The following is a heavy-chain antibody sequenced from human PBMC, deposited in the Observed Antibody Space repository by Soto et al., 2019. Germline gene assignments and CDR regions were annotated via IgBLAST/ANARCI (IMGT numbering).Heavy chain of an antibody. D-gene: IGHD3-22*01. CDR2: ISYHGSDE. J-gene: IGHJ3*02. CDR3: AKEGRYYYDSIGVDAFYI. V-gene: IGHV3-30*18. CDR1: GFTFSSYG. Sequence: QAQLVESGGGVVQPGRSLRLSCEASGFTFSSYGMHWLRQAPGKGLEWVAVISYHGSDEFYADSVKGRYTIFRDNSKNTVYLQMHSLRPEDTAVYYCAKEGRYYYDSIGVDAFYIWGQGKMVTVSS.